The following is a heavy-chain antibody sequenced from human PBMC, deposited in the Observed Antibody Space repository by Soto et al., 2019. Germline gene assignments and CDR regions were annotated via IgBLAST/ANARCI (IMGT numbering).Heavy chain of an antibody. D-gene: IGHD3-3*01. CDR3: AKDDSLEWFCPLDA. J-gene: IGHJ5*02. V-gene: IGHV3-23*01. CDR1: GFTFRSYA. CDR2: ISGGGSYN. Sequence: EVHLLESGGGLVQPGGSLRLSCSASGFTFRSYAMSWVRQAPGKGLEWVSGISGGGSYNYYSDSVRGRFTISRDNSKNTLYLKMNSLRVEDSAVYFCAKDDSLEWFCPLDAWGQGTLVTVSS.